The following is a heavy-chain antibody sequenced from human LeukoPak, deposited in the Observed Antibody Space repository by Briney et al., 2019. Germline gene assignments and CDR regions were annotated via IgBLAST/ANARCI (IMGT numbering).Heavy chain of an antibody. CDR1: GYTFTRYD. J-gene: IGHJ4*02. CDR3: ARVMVRGVIAAGY. CDR2: MNPNSGNT. V-gene: IGHV1-8*01. D-gene: IGHD3-10*01. Sequence: APVKVSCKASGYTFTRYDINWVRQATGQGLEWMGWMNPNSGNTGYAQKFQGRVTMTRNTSISTAYMELSSLRSEDTAVYYCARVMVRGVIAAGYWGQGTLVTVSS.